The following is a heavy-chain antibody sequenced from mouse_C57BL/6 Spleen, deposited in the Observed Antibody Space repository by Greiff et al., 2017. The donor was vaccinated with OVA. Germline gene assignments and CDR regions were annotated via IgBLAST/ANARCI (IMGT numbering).Heavy chain of an antibody. J-gene: IGHJ4*01. V-gene: IGHV5-17*01. CDR1: GFTFSDYG. Sequence: VHLVESGGGLVKPGGSLKLSCAASGFTFSDYGMHWVRQAPEKGLEWVAYISSGSSTIYYADTVKGRFTISRDNAKNTLFLQMTSLRSEDTAMYYCARPDYDYDRGYAMDYWGQGTSVTVSS. D-gene: IGHD2-4*01. CDR2: ISSGSSTI. CDR3: ARPDYDYDRGYAMDY.